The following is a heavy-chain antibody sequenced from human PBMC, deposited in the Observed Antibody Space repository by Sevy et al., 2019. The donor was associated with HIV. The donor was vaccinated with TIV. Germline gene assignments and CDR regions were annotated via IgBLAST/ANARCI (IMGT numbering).Heavy chain of an antibody. D-gene: IGHD1-26*01. CDR1: AYRIFNNW. J-gene: IGHJ3*01. Sequence: GESLKISCKGSAYRIFNNWVAWVRQMPGKGLEWMGMIYPGNSDTRYSQSFQGQVTISADNSIGTAYLQWSSLKSSDTAIYYCASGADLPFDGFHVWGQGTMVTVSS. CDR3: ASGADLPFDGFHV. CDR2: IYPGNSDT. V-gene: IGHV5-51*01.